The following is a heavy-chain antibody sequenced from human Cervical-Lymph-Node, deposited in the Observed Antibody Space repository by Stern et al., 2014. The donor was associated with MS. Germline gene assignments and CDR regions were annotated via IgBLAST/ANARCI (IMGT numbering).Heavy chain of an antibody. CDR2: FDPEHGET. D-gene: IGHD2-21*02. CDR1: GYTLSEIS. J-gene: IGHJ6*02. V-gene: IGHV1-24*01. Sequence: VQMVESGAEVKKHGASVTVSCKVSGYTLSEISMHWVRQAPGKGLEWMGGFDPEHGETRYAQKFQGRVTMAEDRSTDTAYMELSSLRSEDTAVYYCATHRGRVTYYYGMDVWGQGTTVTVSS. CDR3: ATHRGRVTYYYGMDV.